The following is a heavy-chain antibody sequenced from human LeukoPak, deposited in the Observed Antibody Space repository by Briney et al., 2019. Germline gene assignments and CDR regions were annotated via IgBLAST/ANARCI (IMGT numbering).Heavy chain of an antibody. CDR2: ISAYNGNT. J-gene: IGHJ4*02. CDR1: GYTFTSYG. V-gene: IGHV1-18*01. D-gene: IGHD2-2*01. CDR3: ARDLNPVVPAAIYY. Sequence: ASVKVSCKASGYTFTSYGISWVRQAPGQGLEWMGWISAYNGNTNYAQKLQGRVTMTTDTSTSTAYMELRSLRSDDTAVYYRARDLNPVVPAAIYYWGQGTLVTVSS.